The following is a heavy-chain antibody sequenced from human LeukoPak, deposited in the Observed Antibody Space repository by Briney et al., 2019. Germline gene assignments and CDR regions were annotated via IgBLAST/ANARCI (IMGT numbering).Heavy chain of an antibody. Sequence: GESLKISCKGSGYSFTSYWIGWVRQMPGKGLEWMGIIYPGDSDTRYSPSFQGQVTISADKSISTAYLQWSSLKASDTAMYYCAGSMYSSGWLDAFDIWGQGTMVTVSS. J-gene: IGHJ3*02. CDR1: GYSFTSYW. V-gene: IGHV5-51*01. CDR3: AGSMYSSGWLDAFDI. D-gene: IGHD6-19*01. CDR2: IYPGDSDT.